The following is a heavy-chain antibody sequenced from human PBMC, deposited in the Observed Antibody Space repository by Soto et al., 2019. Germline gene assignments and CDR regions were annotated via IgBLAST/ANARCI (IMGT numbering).Heavy chain of an antibody. D-gene: IGHD1-1*01. CDR1: GFSFSDRA. CDR3: AKRRGQQRENWQIDD. J-gene: IGHJ2*01. V-gene: IGHV3-23*01. Sequence: EVQLLESGGGLVQPGGSLRLSCVASGFSFSDRAMAWVRQAPGKGLEWVSDISSDGGGTFYADSVKGRFTISRANVKKTVHLQMNRLRDEDTATYYCAKRRGQQRENWQIDDWGRGSLVSVAS. CDR2: ISSDGGGT.